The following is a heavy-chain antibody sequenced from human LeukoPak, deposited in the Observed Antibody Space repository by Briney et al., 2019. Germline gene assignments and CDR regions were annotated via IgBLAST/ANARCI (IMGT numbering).Heavy chain of an antibody. Sequence: PSETLSLTCTVSGGSISSYHWSWIRQPPGKGLEWIGYIYYSGSTNYNPSLKSRVTISVDTSKNQFSLKLSSVTAADTAVYYCARHHYDFWSGYFDYYYYGMDVWGQGTTVTVSS. D-gene: IGHD3-3*01. CDR3: ARHHYDFWSGYFDYYYYGMDV. V-gene: IGHV4-59*08. CDR1: GGSISSYH. CDR2: IYYSGST. J-gene: IGHJ6*02.